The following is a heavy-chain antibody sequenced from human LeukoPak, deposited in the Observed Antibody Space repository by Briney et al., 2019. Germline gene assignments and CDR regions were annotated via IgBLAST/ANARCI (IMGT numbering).Heavy chain of an antibody. CDR2: ISSSSSTI. J-gene: IGHJ3*01. CDR1: GFTFSSYS. Sequence: GGSLRLSCAASGFTFSSYSMNWVRQAPGKGVEWVSYISSSSSTIYYADSVKGRFTISRDNAKNSLYLQMNSLRAEDTAVYYCARDRRGYSYGFWGQGTMVTVSS. V-gene: IGHV3-48*01. D-gene: IGHD5-18*01. CDR3: ARDRRGYSYGF.